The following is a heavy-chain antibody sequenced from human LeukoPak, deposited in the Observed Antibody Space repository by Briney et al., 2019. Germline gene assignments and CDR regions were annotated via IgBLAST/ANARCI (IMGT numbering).Heavy chain of an antibody. V-gene: IGHV1-46*01. J-gene: IGHJ4*02. CDR2: INPSGGST. Sequence: ASVKVSCKASGYTFTSYYMHWVRQAPRQGLEWMGIINPSGGSTSYAQKFQGRVTMTRDTSTSTVYMELSSLRSEDTAVYYCAIKGALDGHQNYFDHWGQGTLVTVSS. CDR1: GYTFTSYY. CDR3: AIKGALDGHQNYFDH. D-gene: IGHD1-1*01.